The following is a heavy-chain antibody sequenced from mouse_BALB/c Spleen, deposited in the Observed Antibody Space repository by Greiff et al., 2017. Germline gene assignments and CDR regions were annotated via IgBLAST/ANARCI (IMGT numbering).Heavy chain of an antibody. Sequence: EVKLVESGGGLVKPGGSLKLSCAASGFTFSSYTMSWVRQTPEKRLEWVATISSGGSYTYYPDSVKGRFTISRDNAKNTLYLQMSSLKSEDTAMYYCTREDYGNAMDYWGQGTSVTVSS. V-gene: IGHV5-6-4*01. J-gene: IGHJ4*01. CDR3: TREDYGNAMDY. D-gene: IGHD2-1*01. CDR1: GFTFSSYT. CDR2: ISSGGSYT.